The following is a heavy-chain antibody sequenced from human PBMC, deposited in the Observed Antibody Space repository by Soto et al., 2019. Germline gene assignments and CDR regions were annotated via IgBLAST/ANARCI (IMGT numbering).Heavy chain of an antibody. CDR1: GFTFSSYA. V-gene: IGHV3-23*01. CDR3: ARDPKTSGGQHWAFNYLDS. Sequence: GGSLRLSCAASGFTFSSYAMSWVRQAPGKGLEWVSAISGSGGSTYYADSVKGRFTISRDNSKSTLYLQVDSLRPEDAAVYYCARDPKTSGGQHWAFNYLDSWGQGPLVTVYS. CDR2: ISGSGGST. J-gene: IGHJ4*02. D-gene: IGHD7-27*01.